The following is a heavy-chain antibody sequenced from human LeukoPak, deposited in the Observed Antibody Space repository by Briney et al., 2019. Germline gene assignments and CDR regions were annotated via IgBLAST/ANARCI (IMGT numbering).Heavy chain of an antibody. D-gene: IGHD3-10*01. CDR2: IYYSGTT. CDR3: ARRNMVRGLRGFDF. Sequence: SETLSLTCTVSGGSISTNSNFFWGWIRQPPGKGLDWIGIIYYSGTTYYNPSLNNRVTISVDTSKNQFSLKLSSVAAADTAVYYCARRNMVRGLRGFDFWGQGTLVTVSS. V-gene: IGHV4-39*01. CDR1: GGSISTNSNFF. J-gene: IGHJ4*02.